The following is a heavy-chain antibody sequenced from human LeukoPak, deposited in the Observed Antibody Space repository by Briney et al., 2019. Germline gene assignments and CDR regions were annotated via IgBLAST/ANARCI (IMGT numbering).Heavy chain of an antibody. D-gene: IGHD4-23*01. CDR3: AKATVVRLSDYYYCAMDA. V-gene: IGHV1-69*01. J-gene: IGHJ6*02. CDR2: IIPRFGTA. CDR1: GGTFSSYA. Sequence: SVKVSCKASGGTFSSYAISWVRQAPGQGLEWMGGIIPRFGTAKYAQKFQGRGTITADESTRTAYMELSSLRSEDKAVYFCAKATVVRLSDYYYCAMDAWGQGTTVTVSS.